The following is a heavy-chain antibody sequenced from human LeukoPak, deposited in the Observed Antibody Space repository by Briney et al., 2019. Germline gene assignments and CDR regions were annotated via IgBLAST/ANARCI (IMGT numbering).Heavy chain of an antibody. Sequence: SETLSLTCTVSGGSISSYYWSWIRQPPGRGLEWIGYIYYSGSTNYNPFLKSRVTISVDTSKNQFSLKLSSVTAADTAVYYCARDRGPYDSSGYLGYWGQGTLVTVSS. CDR3: ARDRGPYDSSGYLGY. J-gene: IGHJ4*02. D-gene: IGHD3-22*01. CDR2: IYYSGST. V-gene: IGHV4-59*01. CDR1: GGSISSYY.